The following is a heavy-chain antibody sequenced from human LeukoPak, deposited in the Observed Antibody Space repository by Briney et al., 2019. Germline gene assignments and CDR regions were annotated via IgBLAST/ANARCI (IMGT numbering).Heavy chain of an antibody. V-gene: IGHV4-34*01. CDR1: GGSFSGYY. Sequence: SETLSLTCAVYGGSFSGYYWSWIRQPPGKGLEWIGEINHSGSTNYNPSLKSRVTISVDTSKNQFSLKLSSVTAADTAVHYCNGLYYYYYYGMDVWGQGTTVTVSS. CDR2: INHSGST. J-gene: IGHJ6*02. CDR3: NGLYYYYYYGMDV.